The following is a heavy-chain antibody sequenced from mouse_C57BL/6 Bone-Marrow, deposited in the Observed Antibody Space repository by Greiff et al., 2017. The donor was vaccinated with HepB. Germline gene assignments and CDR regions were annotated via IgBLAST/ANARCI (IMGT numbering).Heavy chain of an antibody. D-gene: IGHD1-1*01. CDR1: GFTFSNYW. Sequence: EVKLEESGGGLVQPGGSMKLSCVASGFTFSNYWMNWVRQSPEKGLEWVAQIRLKSDNYATHYAESVKGRFTISRDDSKSSVYLQMNNLRAEDTGIYYCTRLGVVAVDWYFDVWGTGTTVTVSS. CDR2: IRLKSDNYAT. J-gene: IGHJ1*03. V-gene: IGHV6-3*01. CDR3: TRLGVVAVDWYFDV.